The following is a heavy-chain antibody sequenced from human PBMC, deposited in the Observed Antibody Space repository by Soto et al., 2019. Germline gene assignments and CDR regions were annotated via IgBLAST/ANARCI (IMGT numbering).Heavy chain of an antibody. J-gene: IGHJ5*01. Sequence: LRLSCAASGFIFSAYGIRWVRQAPGKGLEWVAIVWNDGINKYYADSVKGRFTISRDNFKNTVDLQMNSLRVEDTAVYYCARLAYSDFLGGLDSWGQGTLVTVSS. CDR1: GFIFSAYG. CDR2: VWNDGINK. CDR3: ARLAYSDFLGGLDS. V-gene: IGHV3-33*01. D-gene: IGHD1-26*01.